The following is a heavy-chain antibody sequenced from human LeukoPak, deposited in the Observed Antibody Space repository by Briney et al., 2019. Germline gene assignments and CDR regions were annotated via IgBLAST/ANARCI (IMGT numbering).Heavy chain of an antibody. CDR1: GGSINSDNW. Sequence: PSGTLSLTCSVSGGSINSDNWWSWLRQPPGKGLEWIGEIYHVEATNYNPSLKSRVTISVDKSKNQFSLKLRSVTAADTAVYYCASRSYYDSTGYWRHWGQGTLVTVSS. D-gene: IGHD3-22*01. J-gene: IGHJ1*01. CDR2: IYHVEAT. V-gene: IGHV4-4*02. CDR3: ASRSYYDSTGYWRH.